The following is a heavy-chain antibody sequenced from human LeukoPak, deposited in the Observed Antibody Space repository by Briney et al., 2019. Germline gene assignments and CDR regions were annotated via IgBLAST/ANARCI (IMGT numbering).Heavy chain of an antibody. CDR2: MNPNSGNT. CDR1: GYTFTSYD. D-gene: IGHD2-21*02. V-gene: IGHV1-8*01. Sequence: GASVKVSCKASGYTFTSYDINWVRQATEQGLEWMGWMNPNSGNTGYAQKFQGRVTMTRNTSISTAYMELSSLRSEDTAVYYCARAYCGGDCYWNPFDYWGQGTLVTVSS. J-gene: IGHJ4*02. CDR3: ARAYCGGDCYWNPFDY.